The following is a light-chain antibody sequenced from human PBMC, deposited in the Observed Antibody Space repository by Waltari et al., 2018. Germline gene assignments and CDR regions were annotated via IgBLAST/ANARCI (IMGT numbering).Light chain of an antibody. Sequence: DIVMTQSPDSLAVSLGERATFNCKSSQSVLYSSNNKNYLAWYQQEPGQPPKLLTYGASTRESGVPDRFSGSGSGTDFTLTISSLQAEDVAVYYCQQYLTSSWTFGQGTKVEIK. CDR1: QSVLYSSNNKNY. V-gene: IGKV4-1*01. J-gene: IGKJ1*01. CDR3: QQYLTSSWT. CDR2: GAS.